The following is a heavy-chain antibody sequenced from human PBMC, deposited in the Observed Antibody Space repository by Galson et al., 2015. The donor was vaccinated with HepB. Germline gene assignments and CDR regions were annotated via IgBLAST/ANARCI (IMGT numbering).Heavy chain of an antibody. CDR3: VKSWGLGNCSSTSCYGIYYYYYGMDV. CDR1: GFTFSSYA. J-gene: IGHJ6*02. D-gene: IGHD2-2*01. CDR2: ISSNGRST. V-gene: IGHV3-64D*06. Sequence: SLRLSCAASGFTFSSYAMHWVRQAPGKGLEYVSAISSNGRSTYYADSVKDRFTISRDNSKNTMYLQMSSLRAEDTAVYYCVKSWGLGNCSSTSCYGIYYYYYGMDVWGQGTTVTVSS.